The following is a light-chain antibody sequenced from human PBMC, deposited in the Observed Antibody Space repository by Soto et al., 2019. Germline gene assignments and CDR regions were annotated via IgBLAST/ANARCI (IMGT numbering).Light chain of an antibody. Sequence: ELVLTQSPGTLSLSPGEEATLSCKASQSVDSNYLAWYQQKPGQTPRLIIYGASGRADGIPQRFCGSGFGTDFTLTISKVEPEDFAVYYCQQYGTPRSVTFGQGTRLEIK. J-gene: IGKJ5*01. V-gene: IGKV3-20*01. CDR1: QSVDSNY. CDR3: QQYGTPRSVT. CDR2: GAS.